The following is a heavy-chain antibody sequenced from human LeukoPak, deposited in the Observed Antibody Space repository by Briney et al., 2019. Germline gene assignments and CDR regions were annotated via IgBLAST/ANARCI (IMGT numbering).Heavy chain of an antibody. CDR1: GFTFSSQA. J-gene: IGHJ4*02. Sequence: GSLRLSCAVSGFTFSSQAMSWVRQAPGKGLEWVGRIKSKTDGGTTDYAAPVKGRFTISRDDSKNTLYLQMNSLKTEDTAVYYCTTGVMITFGGVIVFDYWGQGTLVTVSS. CDR3: TTGVMITFGGVIVFDY. CDR2: IKSKTDGGTT. D-gene: IGHD3-16*02. V-gene: IGHV3-15*01.